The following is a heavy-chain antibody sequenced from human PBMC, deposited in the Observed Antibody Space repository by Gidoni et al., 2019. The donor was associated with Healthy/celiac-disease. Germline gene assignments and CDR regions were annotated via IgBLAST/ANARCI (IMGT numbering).Heavy chain of an antibody. CDR1: GFTFVDYA. CDR2: ISWNSGSI. V-gene: IGHV3-9*01. CDR3: AKALLWFGELSSCFDY. J-gene: IGHJ4*02. D-gene: IGHD3-10*01. Sequence: EVQLVESGGGLVQPGRSLRLSCAASGFTFVDYAMHWVRQAPGKGLEWVSGISWNSGSIGYADSVKGRFTISRDNAKNSLYLQMNSLRAEDTALYYCAKALLWFGELSSCFDYWGQGTLVTVSS.